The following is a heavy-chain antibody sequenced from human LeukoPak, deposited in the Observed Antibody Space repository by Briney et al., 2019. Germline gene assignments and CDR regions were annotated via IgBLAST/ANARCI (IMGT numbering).Heavy chain of an antibody. CDR2: IIPNSGGT. Sequence: GASVKVSCKASGYSFTGYYMHWVRQAPGQGLEWMGRIIPNSGGTNSAQKFQSRVTMTTDTSITTAYMELSRLRSDDTAIYYCVREITRATSCFDYWGQGTLVTVSS. J-gene: IGHJ4*02. D-gene: IGHD1-26*01. V-gene: IGHV1-2*06. CDR3: VREITRATSCFDY. CDR1: GYSFTGYY.